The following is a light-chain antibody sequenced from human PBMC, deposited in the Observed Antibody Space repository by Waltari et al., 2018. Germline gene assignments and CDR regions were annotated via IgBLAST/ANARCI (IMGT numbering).Light chain of an antibody. J-gene: IGLJ3*02. CDR2: SSN. Sequence: QSVLTQPPSASGTPGQRVTITCSGSRSNIGAEVVNWYQVLPGTASKLLIYSSNQRPSGVPERFSGSKSGTSASLVISGLQSEDEAEYYCATWDYSLDGQVFGGGTKLTVL. V-gene: IGLV1-44*01. CDR1: RSNIGAEV. CDR3: ATWDYSLDGQV.